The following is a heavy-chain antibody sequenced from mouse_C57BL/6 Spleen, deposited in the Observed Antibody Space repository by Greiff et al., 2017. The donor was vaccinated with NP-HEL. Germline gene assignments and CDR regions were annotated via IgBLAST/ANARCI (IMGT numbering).Heavy chain of an antibody. D-gene: IGHD1-1*01. CDR2: ISSGSSTI. Sequence: EVKVVESGGGLVKPGGSLKLSCAASGFTFSDYGMHWVRQAPEKGLEWVAYISSGSSTIYYADTVKGRFTISRDNAKNTLFLQMTSLRSEDTAMYYCAKTYYSSSYWYFDVWGTGTTVTVSS. V-gene: IGHV5-17*01. CDR1: GFTFSDYG. J-gene: IGHJ1*03. CDR3: AKTYYSSSYWYFDV.